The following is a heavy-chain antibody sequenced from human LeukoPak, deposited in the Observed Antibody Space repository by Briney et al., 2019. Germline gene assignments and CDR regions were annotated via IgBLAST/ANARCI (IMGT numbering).Heavy chain of an antibody. CDR2: IYYNGNT. CDR3: ARRRYYDSSGYNPTYYFDY. V-gene: IGHV4-59*08. CDR1: GGSISGFY. Sequence: PSETLSLTCTVSGGSISGFYWSWIRQPPGKGLEWIGYIYYNGNTNYSPSLKSRVTISLDASKNQFSLNLTSLTAADTAVYYCARRRYYDSSGYNPTYYFDYWGQGILVTVSS. D-gene: IGHD3-22*01. J-gene: IGHJ4*02.